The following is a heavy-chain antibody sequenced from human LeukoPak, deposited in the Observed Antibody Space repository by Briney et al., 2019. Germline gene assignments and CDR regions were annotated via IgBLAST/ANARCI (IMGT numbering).Heavy chain of an antibody. J-gene: IGHJ5*02. V-gene: IGHV4-4*07. CDR1: GGSISSYY. D-gene: IGHD2-2*01. CDR3: ARDIRERYCSSTSCPRGFDP. CDR2: IYTSGST. Sequence: PSETLSLTCTVSGGSISSYYWSWIRQPAGQGLEWIGRIYTSGSTNYNPSLKSRVTMSVDTSKNQFSLKLSSVTAADTAVYYCARDIRERYCSSTSCPRGFDPWGQGTLVTVSS.